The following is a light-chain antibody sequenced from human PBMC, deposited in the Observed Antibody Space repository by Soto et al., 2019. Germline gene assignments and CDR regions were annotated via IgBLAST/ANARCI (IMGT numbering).Light chain of an antibody. Sequence: DIQVTQSHSTLSASVGDRVTFTCRASQSISSWLAWYQQKPGRAPKLLIYDASTLESGVPSRFSGSGSGTEFTLTISRLQSEDFATYYCQQYNNWPITFGQGTRLEIK. V-gene: IGKV1-5*01. CDR2: DAS. CDR3: QQYNNWPIT. CDR1: QSISSW. J-gene: IGKJ5*01.